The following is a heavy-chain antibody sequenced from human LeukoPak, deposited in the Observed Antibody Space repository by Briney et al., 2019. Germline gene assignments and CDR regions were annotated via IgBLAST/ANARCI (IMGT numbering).Heavy chain of an antibody. CDR2: ISSSSSYI. Sequence: GGSLTLSCAASGFTFSSYSMNWVRQAPGKGLEWVSSISSSSSYIYYADSVKGRFTISRDNAKNSLYLQMNSLRAEDTAVYYCARDPEGYCSSTSCLHFDPWGQGTLVTVSS. J-gene: IGHJ5*02. CDR1: GFTFSSYS. D-gene: IGHD2-2*01. CDR3: ARDPEGYCSSTSCLHFDP. V-gene: IGHV3-21*01.